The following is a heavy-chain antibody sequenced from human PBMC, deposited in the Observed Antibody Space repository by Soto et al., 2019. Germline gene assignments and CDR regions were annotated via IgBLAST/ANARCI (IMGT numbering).Heavy chain of an antibody. Sequence: ASVKVSCKTSGYSFTKYGLHWVRQAPGQRLEWMGWINPGNGDTKYSQKFQGRVTITRDTSATTAYMELSSLRSEDSAVFYCARTDCSSTSCYYYYYYGMDGWGQGTTVTVSS. CDR3: ARTDCSSTSCYYYYYYGMDG. V-gene: IGHV1-3*01. CDR1: GYSFTKYG. J-gene: IGHJ6*02. D-gene: IGHD2-2*01. CDR2: INPGNGDT.